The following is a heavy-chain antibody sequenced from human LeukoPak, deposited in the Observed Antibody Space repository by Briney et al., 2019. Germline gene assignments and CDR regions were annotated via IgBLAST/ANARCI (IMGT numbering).Heavy chain of an antibody. V-gene: IGHV4-34*01. J-gene: IGHJ6*01. Sequence: SETLSLTCAVYGGSFSGYYWSWIRQPPGKGLEWIGEINHSGSTNYNPSLKSRVTISVDTSKNQFSLKLSSVTAADAAVYYCARGQQLVRYYYYGMDVWGQGTTVTVSS. CDR1: GGSFSGYY. D-gene: IGHD6-13*01. CDR3: ARGQQLVRYYYYGMDV. CDR2: INHSGST.